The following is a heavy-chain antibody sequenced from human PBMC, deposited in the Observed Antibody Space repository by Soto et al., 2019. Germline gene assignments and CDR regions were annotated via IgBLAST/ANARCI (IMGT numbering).Heavy chain of an antibody. CDR3: ARYWYDGSGRPSPDF. CDR2: IYYLGST. J-gene: IGHJ1*01. V-gene: IGHV4-59*01. D-gene: IGHD3-10*01. CDR1: GGSMSEYF. Sequence: SEPLSITSSVSGGSMSEYFWRWVRQSPGKGLEWIGYIYYLGSTDYNPSLKSRVTISVDTSKRQFSLRLTSVTAADTAVYYCARYWYDGSGRPSPDFWGPGTPVPVSS.